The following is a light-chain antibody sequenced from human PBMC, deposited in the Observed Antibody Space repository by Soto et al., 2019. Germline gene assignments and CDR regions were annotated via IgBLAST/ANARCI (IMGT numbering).Light chain of an antibody. V-gene: IGKV1-5*01. J-gene: IGKJ1*01. CDR2: DAS. Sequence: DIQMTQSPSTLSASVGDRVTITCRASQSISSWLAWYQQKPGKAPKLLTYDASNLESGVPSRFSGSGSGTKFTLTINSLQPDDFATCYCQQFYSYRTFGQGTKVEIK. CDR1: QSISSW. CDR3: QQFYSYRT.